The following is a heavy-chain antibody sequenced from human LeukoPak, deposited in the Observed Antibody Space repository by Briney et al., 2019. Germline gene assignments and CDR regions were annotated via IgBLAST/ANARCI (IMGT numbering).Heavy chain of an antibody. CDR1: GRSISSYY. CDR2: IYYSEST. Sequence: TETLSLTCTVSGRSISSYYWSWIRQPPGKRLEWIGYIYYSESTNYNTSVKSRFTISVDTSKNQFSLKLSSVTAADTAVYYCARESLRYFDSAYYYRDVWGKGTTVTVS. CDR3: ARESLRYFDSAYYYRDV. J-gene: IGHJ6*03. V-gene: IGHV4-59*01. D-gene: IGHD3-9*01.